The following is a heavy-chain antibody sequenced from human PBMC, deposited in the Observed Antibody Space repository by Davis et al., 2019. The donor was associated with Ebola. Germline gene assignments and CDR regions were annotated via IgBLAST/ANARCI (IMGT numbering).Heavy chain of an antibody. Sequence: ASVKVSCKASGYTFKNYAISWVRQAPGQGLEWMGWISAYNGNPNYAQILQGRVTMTTDTSTGTAYMELRSLRSDDTAVYFCARTSIVGTTTTASDIWGQGTKVTVSS. D-gene: IGHD1-26*01. CDR2: ISAYNGNP. V-gene: IGHV1-18*01. J-gene: IGHJ3*02. CDR3: ARTSIVGTTTTASDI. CDR1: GYTFKNYA.